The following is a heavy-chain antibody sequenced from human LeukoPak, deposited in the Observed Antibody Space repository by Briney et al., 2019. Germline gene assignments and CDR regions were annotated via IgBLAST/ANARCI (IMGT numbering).Heavy chain of an antibody. J-gene: IGHJ4*02. CDR2: IKQDGSEK. D-gene: IGHD6-19*01. V-gene: IGHV3-7*01. CDR3: ARAGAGYSSGWPFDY. CDR1: GFTFSSYW. Sequence: GGSLRLSCAASGFTFSSYWMSWVRQAPGKGLEWVANIKQDGSEKYYVDSAKGRFTISRDNAKNSLYLQMNSLRAGDTAVYYCARAGAGYSSGWPFDYWGQGTLVTLSS.